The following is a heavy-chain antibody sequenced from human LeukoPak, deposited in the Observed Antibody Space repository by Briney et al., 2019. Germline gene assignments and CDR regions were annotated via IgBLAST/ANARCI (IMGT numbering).Heavy chain of an antibody. Sequence: GGSLRLSCAASGFTFDDYAMHWVRHAPGKGLEWVSGISWISGSIGYADSVKGRFTISRDNAKNSLYLQMNSLRAEDTALYYCARDGGGPSGWYYYYYYMDVWGKGTTVTVSS. D-gene: IGHD6-19*01. CDR3: ARDGGGPSGWYYYYYYMDV. J-gene: IGHJ6*03. CDR1: GFTFDDYA. CDR2: ISWISGSI. V-gene: IGHV3-9*01.